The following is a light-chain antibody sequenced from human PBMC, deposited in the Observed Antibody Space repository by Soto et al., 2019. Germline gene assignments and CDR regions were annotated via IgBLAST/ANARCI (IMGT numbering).Light chain of an antibody. J-gene: IGKJ1*01. CDR3: QQSYNTPLT. V-gene: IGKV1-39*01. CDR1: QTIGTY. CDR2: DAS. Sequence: IDVNQSPSSVAASLGGIVTITFRASQTIGTYVNWYRQKSGAAPELLIYDASTLQSGVPSRFRGGASGTDFTLTISSLQLDDFATYYCQQSYNTPLTFGQGTKVDIK.